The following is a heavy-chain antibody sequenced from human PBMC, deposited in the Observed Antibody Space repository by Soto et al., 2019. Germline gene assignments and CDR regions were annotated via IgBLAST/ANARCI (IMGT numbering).Heavy chain of an antibody. D-gene: IGHD5-18*01. CDR2: IYYSGST. Sequence: PSETLSLTCTVSGGSVSSSSCYWGWIRQPPGKGLEWIGSIYYSGSTYYNPSLKSRVTISVDTSKNQFSLKLSSVTAADTAVYYCARRDVVDTAMVTDYWGQGILVTVSS. CDR3: ARRDVVDTAMVTDY. CDR1: GGSVSSSSCY. V-gene: IGHV4-39*01. J-gene: IGHJ4*02.